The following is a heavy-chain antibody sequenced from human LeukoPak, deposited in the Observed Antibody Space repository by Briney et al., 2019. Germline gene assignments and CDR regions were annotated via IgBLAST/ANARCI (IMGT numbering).Heavy chain of an antibody. V-gene: IGHV3-48*01. J-gene: IGHJ4*02. CDR1: GFTFSSYD. Sequence: AGGSLRLSCAGSGFTFSSYDMSWVRQAPGKGLEWLAYISTSSRTIYYADSVKGRFTISRDNAKNSLYLQMNTLRAEDTAVYYCARGLGFWGQGTLVTVSS. CDR2: ISTSSRTI. D-gene: IGHD6-25*01. CDR3: ARGLGF.